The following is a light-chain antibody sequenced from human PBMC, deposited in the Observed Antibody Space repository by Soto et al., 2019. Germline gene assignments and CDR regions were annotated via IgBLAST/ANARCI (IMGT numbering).Light chain of an antibody. Sequence: QSALTQPRSVSGSPGQSVTISCTGTSSDVGGYNYVSWYQQHPGKAPKLMIYTVTKRPSGVPDRFSGSKSDNTASLTISGLQADDEADYYCCSYAGSPSYVFGTGTKVTVL. J-gene: IGLJ1*01. V-gene: IGLV2-11*01. CDR2: TVT. CDR1: SSDVGGYNY. CDR3: CSYAGSPSYV.